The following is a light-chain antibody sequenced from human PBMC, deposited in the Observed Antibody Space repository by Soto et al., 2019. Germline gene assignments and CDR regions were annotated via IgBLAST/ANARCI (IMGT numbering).Light chain of an antibody. CDR2: DAS. Sequence: DIQMTQSPSTLSASVGDRVTITCRASQSLSNWLAWYQQKPGKAPKLLIYDASTLEGGVPSRFSGSGSGTEFTLTISRMQSDDFATSYYQQYNSYSCTFAQRTKFDI. J-gene: IGKJ1*01. V-gene: IGKV1-5*01. CDR3: QQYNSYSCT. CDR1: QSLSNW.